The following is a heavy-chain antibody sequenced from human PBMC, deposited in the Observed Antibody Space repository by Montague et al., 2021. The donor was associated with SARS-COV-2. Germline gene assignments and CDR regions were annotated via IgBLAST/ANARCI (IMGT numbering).Heavy chain of an antibody. CDR1: GGSIRSSSYY. CDR3: ARTTWLRGYFDL. J-gene: IGHJ2*01. Sequence: SETLSLTCTVSGGSIRSSSYYWVWIHQPPGKGLECIGSIYYSGSTYYNPSLKSRVTISVDTSKNHFSLKLSSVTAADTAVYYCARTTWLRGYFDLWGRGTLVTVSS. D-gene: IGHD5-12*01. V-gene: IGHV4-39*07. CDR2: IYYSGST.